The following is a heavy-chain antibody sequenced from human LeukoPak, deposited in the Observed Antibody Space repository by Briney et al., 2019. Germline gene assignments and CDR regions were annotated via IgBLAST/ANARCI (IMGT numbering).Heavy chain of an antibody. D-gene: IGHD2-15*01. CDR2: IYTSGST. J-gene: IGHJ4*02. CDR1: GGSISSYY. CDR3: ARVDLRAAYFDY. Sequence: SETLSLTCTVSGGSISSYYWSWIRQPAGKGLEWIGRIYTSGSTGYDPSLKSRVTMSVDTSKNQFSLKLSSVTAADTAVYYCARVDLRAAYFDYWGQGTLVTVSS. V-gene: IGHV4-4*07.